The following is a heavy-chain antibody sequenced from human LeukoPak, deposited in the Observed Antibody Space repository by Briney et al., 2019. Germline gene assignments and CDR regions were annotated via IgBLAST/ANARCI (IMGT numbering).Heavy chain of an antibody. CDR3: ARGLWFGEFAFDY. V-gene: IGHV1-69*06. D-gene: IGHD3-10*01. Sequence: RISCKASGGTFSSYAISWVRQAPGQGLEWMGGIIPIFGTANYAQKFQGRVTITADKSTSTAYMELSSLRSEDTAVYYCARGLWFGEFAFDYWGQGTLVTVSS. CDR2: IIPIFGTA. CDR1: GGTFSSYA. J-gene: IGHJ4*02.